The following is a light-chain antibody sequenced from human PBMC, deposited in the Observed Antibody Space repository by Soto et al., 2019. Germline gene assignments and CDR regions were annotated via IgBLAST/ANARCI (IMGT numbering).Light chain of an antibody. Sequence: DIQMTQSPSSVSASVGDTVTITCRASQAVSTWLAWYQQKPGGAPKLLIYAASSLQSGVPPRFSGSGSGTDFTLTIRSLQPEDFATYYCQQGASFPRTFGGGTKVEIK. CDR2: AAS. CDR1: QAVSTW. V-gene: IGKV1-12*01. CDR3: QQGASFPRT. J-gene: IGKJ4*01.